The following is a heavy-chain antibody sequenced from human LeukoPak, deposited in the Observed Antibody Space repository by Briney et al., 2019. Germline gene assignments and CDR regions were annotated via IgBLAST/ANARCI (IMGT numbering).Heavy chain of an antibody. CDR1: SYSISNSLY. Sequence: SETLSLTCSGSSYSISNSLYWGWLRQPPGKGLEWIGSIYRSGSTFYNPSLKSRVTISLDTSKNQFSLKLSSVTAADTAVYFCTRGTYGYYMDVWGKGTTVTVSS. CDR2: IYRSGST. D-gene: IGHD4-17*01. V-gene: IGHV4-38-2*02. J-gene: IGHJ6*03. CDR3: TRGTYGYYMDV.